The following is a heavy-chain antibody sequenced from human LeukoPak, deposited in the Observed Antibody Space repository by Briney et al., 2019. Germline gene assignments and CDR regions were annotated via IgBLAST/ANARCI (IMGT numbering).Heavy chain of an antibody. D-gene: IGHD6-6*01. V-gene: IGHV3-13*01. CDR1: GFTFSSYD. CDR2: IGTAGDI. J-gene: IGHJ4*02. Sequence: GGSLRLSCAASGFTFSSYDMHWVRQPTGKGLEWVSGIGTAGDIYYAGSVKGRFTISRENAKNSLYLQMNSLRAEDTAVYYCARGLSGYASSLGYWGQGTLVTVSA. CDR3: ARGLSGYASSLGY.